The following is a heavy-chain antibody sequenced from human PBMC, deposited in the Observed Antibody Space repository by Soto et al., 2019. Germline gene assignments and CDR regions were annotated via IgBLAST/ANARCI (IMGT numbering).Heavy chain of an antibody. CDR1: GFIFSSYE. CDR2: ISSSGSTI. J-gene: IGHJ4*02. Sequence: PGGSLRLSCAASGFIFSSYEMNWVNQVPGKGLELVSYISSSGSTIHYADSVKGRFTIYRDNAKSSLYLQMNSLRPEDTGVYYCARLSGTYGRRHYFDYWGQGTLVTVSS. CDR3: ARLSGTYGRRHYFDY. V-gene: IGHV3-48*03. D-gene: IGHD3-16*01.